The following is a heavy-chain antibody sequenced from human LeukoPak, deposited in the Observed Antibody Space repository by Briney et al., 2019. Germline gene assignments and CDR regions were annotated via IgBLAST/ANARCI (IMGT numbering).Heavy chain of an antibody. CDR1: GYPFTSYY. J-gene: IGHJ4*02. Sequence: ASVKVSCKASGYPFTSYYIHWVRQAPGQGLEWMGIFNPRSDNTNYAQKFQGRVTLTRDMSTSTVFLELSGLRPDDTAVYYCARGGRNYNFWSGFDYWGQGTLVTVSS. V-gene: IGHV1-46*01. CDR3: ARGGRNYNFWSGFDY. CDR2: FNPRSDNT. D-gene: IGHD3-3*01.